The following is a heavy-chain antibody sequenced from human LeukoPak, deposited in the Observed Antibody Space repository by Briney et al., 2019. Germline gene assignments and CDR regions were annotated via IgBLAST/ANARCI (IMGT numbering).Heavy chain of an antibody. Sequence: GGSLRLSCAASGFTFSSYAMHWVRQAPGKGLEWVAVISYDGSNKYYADSVKGRFTISRDNSKNTLYLQMNSLRAEDTAVYYCAKSDISSGLDYWGQGTLVTVSS. CDR3: AKSDISSGLDY. CDR2: ISYDGSNK. CDR1: GFTFSSYA. D-gene: IGHD6-19*01. J-gene: IGHJ4*02. V-gene: IGHV3-30*18.